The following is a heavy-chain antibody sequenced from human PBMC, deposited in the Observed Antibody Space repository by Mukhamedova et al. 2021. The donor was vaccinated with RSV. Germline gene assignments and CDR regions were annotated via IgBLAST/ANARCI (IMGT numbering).Heavy chain of an antibody. D-gene: IGHD5-12*01. CDR3: ARGGCYDYRYYFDY. Sequence: SVKGRFTISRDNTKNSLYLQMNSLRAEDTAVYYCARGGCYDYRYYFDYWGQGTLVTV. J-gene: IGHJ4*02. V-gene: IGHV3-21*01.